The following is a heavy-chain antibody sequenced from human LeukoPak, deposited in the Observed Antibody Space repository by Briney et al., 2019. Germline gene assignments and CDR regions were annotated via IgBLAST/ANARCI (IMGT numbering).Heavy chain of an antibody. CDR2: ISGSGGST. CDR3: AKATWDRWLQPYFDY. J-gene: IGHJ4*02. D-gene: IGHD5-24*01. V-gene: IGHV3-23*01. Sequence: GGSLRLSCAASGFTLSSYAMSWVRQAPGKGLEWVSAISGSGGSTYYADSVKGRFTISRDNSKNTLYLQMNSLRAEDTAVYYCAKATWDRWLQPYFDYWGQGTLVTVSS. CDR1: GFTLSSYA.